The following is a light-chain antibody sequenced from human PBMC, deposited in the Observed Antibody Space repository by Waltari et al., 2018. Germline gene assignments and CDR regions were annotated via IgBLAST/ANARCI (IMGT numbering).Light chain of an antibody. CDR3: QQRRNWPLT. CDR1: QSVGTY. CDR2: DAS. Sequence: EIVLTQSPAILSFSPGERTTLPCRASQSVGTYLAWYQQRPGQSPRLHIYDASNRATGIPARFSGSGSETDFTLTISSLQPEDFAVYYCQQRRNWPLTFGGGTRVQI. V-gene: IGKV3-11*01. J-gene: IGKJ4*01.